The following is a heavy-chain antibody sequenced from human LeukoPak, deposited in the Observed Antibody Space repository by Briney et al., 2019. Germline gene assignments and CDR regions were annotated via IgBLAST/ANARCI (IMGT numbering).Heavy chain of an antibody. CDR1: GGTFSSYA. D-gene: IGHD3-22*01. CDR2: IIPIFGTA. J-gene: IGHJ4*02. Sequence: SVKVSCKASGGTFSSYAISWVRQAPGQGLEWMGGIIPIFGTANYAQKFQGRVTITADKSTSTAYMELSSLRSEDTAVYYCARTLTYYDSSGPIDYWGQGTLVTVSS. CDR3: ARTLTYYDSSGPIDY. V-gene: IGHV1-69*06.